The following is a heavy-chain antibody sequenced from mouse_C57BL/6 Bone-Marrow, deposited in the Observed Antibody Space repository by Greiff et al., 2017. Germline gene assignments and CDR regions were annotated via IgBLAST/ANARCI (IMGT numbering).Heavy chain of an antibody. Sequence: EVKLVESGGGLVKPGGSLKLSCAASGFTFSSYAMSWVRQTPEKRLEWVATISDGGSYTYYPDNVKGRFTISRDNAKNTLYLQMSHLKSEDTAMYYGARDGGYLYYFDYWGQGTTLTVSS. CDR1: GFTFSSYA. CDR3: ARDGGYLYYFDY. CDR2: ISDGGSYT. V-gene: IGHV5-4*01. D-gene: IGHD1-1*02. J-gene: IGHJ2*01.